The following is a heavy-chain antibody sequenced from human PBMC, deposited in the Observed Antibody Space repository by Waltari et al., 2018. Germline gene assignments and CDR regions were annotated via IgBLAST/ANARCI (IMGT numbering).Heavy chain of an antibody. CDR3: ARRDYGGNSDFDY. CDR1: GFTFSSYS. Sequence: EVQLVESGGGLVKPGGSLRLSCAASGFTFSSYSMNWVRQAPGKGLEWVSSISSSSSYIYYADSVKGRFTISRDNAKNSLYLQMNSLRAEDTAVYYCARRDYGGNSDFDYWGQGTLVTVSS. V-gene: IGHV3-21*01. CDR2: ISSSSSYI. D-gene: IGHD4-17*01. J-gene: IGHJ4*02.